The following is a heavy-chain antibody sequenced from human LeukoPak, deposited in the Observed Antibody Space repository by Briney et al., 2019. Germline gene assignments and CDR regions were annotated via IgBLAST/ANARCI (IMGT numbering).Heavy chain of an antibody. J-gene: IGHJ6*03. D-gene: IGHD6-13*01. Sequence: SETLSLTCAVYGGSFSGYYWSWIRQPPGKGLEWIGEINHSGSTNYNPSLKSRVTISVDTSKNQFSLKLSSVTAADTPVYYCARVAGYSSSWAYYYYYYMDVWGKGTTVTVSS. CDR3: ARVAGYSSSWAYYYYYYMDV. CDR2: INHSGST. CDR1: GGSFSGYY. V-gene: IGHV4-34*01.